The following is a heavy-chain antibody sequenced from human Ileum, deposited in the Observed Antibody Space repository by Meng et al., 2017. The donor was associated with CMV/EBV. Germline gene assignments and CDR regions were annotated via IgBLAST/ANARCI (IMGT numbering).Heavy chain of an antibody. CDR1: GFTFSTYG. J-gene: IGHJ4*02. V-gene: IGHV3-33*01. CDR3: VGHQGGPREGVRLV. CDR2: IWYDGSNK. D-gene: IGHD3-16*01. Sequence: GGSLRLSCAASGFTFSTYGMHWVRQAPGKGLEWVAVIWYDGSNKKYADFVKGRFIVSKDKSKNTAFLQMNSLRVEDTAVYYCVGHQGGPREGVRLVWGQGTLVTVSS.